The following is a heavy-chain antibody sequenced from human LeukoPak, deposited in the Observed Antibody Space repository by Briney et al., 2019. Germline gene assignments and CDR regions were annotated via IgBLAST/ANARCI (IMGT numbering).Heavy chain of an antibody. CDR1: GFTFSHAW. CDR3: TTLRSHSCYSFDY. Sequence: GSLRLSFEASGFTFSHAWMTWVRHAPGKGLEWVGRVKSNIEGGTTDFAAPVKGRFTISRDDAKNTLSLQMDSLKPEDTAVYYCTTLRSHSCYSFDYWGQGTPVTVSS. V-gene: IGHV3-15*01. D-gene: IGHD2-2*01. J-gene: IGHJ4*02. CDR2: VKSNIEGGTT.